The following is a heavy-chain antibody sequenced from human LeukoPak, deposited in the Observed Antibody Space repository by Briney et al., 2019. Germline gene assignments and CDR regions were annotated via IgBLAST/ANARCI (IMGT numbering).Heavy chain of an antibody. Sequence: ASVKVSCKASGYSFINYYIHWVRQAPGQGLEWMGIINPSGGSTSFAQKFQGRVTMTRDTSISTAYMELSRLRSDDTAVYYCARTYCSSTSCANWFDPWGQGTLVTVSS. J-gene: IGHJ5*02. CDR3: ARTYCSSTSCANWFDP. V-gene: IGHV1-46*01. CDR1: GYSFINYY. D-gene: IGHD2-2*01. CDR2: INPSGGST.